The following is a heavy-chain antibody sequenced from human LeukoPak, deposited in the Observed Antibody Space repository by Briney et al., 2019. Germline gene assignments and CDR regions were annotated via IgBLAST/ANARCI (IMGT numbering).Heavy chain of an antibody. V-gene: IGHV3-23*01. CDR3: ARGVRSYQALVDY. CDR1: GFTFSSYA. D-gene: IGHD1-26*01. CDR2: ISGSGGST. Sequence: PGGSLRLSCAASGFTFSSYAMSWVRQAPGKGLEWVSAISGSGGSTYYADSVKGRLTISRDNSKNTLYLQMNSLRAEGTAVYYCARGVRSYQALVDYWGQGTLVTVSS. J-gene: IGHJ4*02.